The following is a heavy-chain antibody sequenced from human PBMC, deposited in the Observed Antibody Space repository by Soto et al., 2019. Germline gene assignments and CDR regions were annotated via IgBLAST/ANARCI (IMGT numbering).Heavy chain of an antibody. J-gene: IGHJ6*02. Sequence: QVQLVESGGGLVKPGGSLRLSCAASGFTFSDYYMSWIRQAPGKGLEWVSYISSSSSYTNYADSVKGRFTISRDNAKNSLYLQMNGLRAEDTAVYYCARGATGGEQWLVIPEYYYYGMDVWGQGTTVTVSS. V-gene: IGHV3-11*05. CDR2: ISSSSSYT. CDR1: GFTFSDYY. CDR3: ARGATGGEQWLVIPEYYYYGMDV. D-gene: IGHD6-19*01.